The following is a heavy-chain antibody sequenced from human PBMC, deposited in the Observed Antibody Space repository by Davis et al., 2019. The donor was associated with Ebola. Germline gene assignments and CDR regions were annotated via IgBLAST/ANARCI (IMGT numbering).Heavy chain of an antibody. J-gene: IGHJ4*02. CDR1: GGTFSSYA. CDR2: INAGNANT. D-gene: IGHD6-13*01. V-gene: IGHV1-3*01. CDR3: ARVDSSSWSFHFDY. Sequence: AASVKVSCKASGGTFSSYAISWLRQAPGQGLEWMGWINAGNANTNYSQKFQARVTITRDTSASTAYMELSSLRSEDTAVYYCARVDSSSWSFHFDYWGQGTMVTVSS.